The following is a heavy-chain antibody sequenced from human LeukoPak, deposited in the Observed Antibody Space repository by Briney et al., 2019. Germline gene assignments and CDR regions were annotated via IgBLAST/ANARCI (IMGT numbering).Heavy chain of an antibody. CDR3: ARPNTGYDY. Sequence: GGSLRLSCAASGFTFSSYWMHWVRQAPGKGLVWVSRINSDGSSTNYADSVKGRFTISGGNAKDTLYLQMNSLRAEDTAVYYCARPNTGYDYWGQGTLVTVSS. CDR2: INSDGSST. J-gene: IGHJ4*02. D-gene: IGHD5-18*01. CDR1: GFTFSSYW. V-gene: IGHV3-74*01.